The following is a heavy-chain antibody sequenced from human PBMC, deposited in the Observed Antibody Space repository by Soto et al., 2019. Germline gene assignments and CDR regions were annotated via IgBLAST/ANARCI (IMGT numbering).Heavy chain of an antibody. CDR2: INAGNGNT. J-gene: IGHJ4*02. CDR3: ARGLSYYDYVWGSYRKPK. D-gene: IGHD3-16*02. Sequence: ASVKVSCKASGYTFTSYAMHWVRQAPGQRLEWMGWINAGNGNTKYSQKFQGRVTITRDTSASTAYMELSSLRSEDTAVYYCARGLSYYDYVWGSYRKPKWGQGTLVTVS. V-gene: IGHV1-3*01. CDR1: GYTFTSYA.